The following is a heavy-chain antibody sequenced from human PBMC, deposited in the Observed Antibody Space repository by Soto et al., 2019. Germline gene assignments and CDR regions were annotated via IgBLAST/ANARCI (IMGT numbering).Heavy chain of an antibody. Sequence: SETLSLTCTVSGGSISSSSYYWGWIRQPPGKGLEWIGSIYYSGSTYYKPSLKSRVTISVDTSKNQFSLKLSSVTAADTAVYYCARLVGATEGSDDAFDIWGQGTMVTVSS. D-gene: IGHD1-26*01. CDR2: IYYSGST. J-gene: IGHJ3*02. CDR1: GGSISSSSYY. V-gene: IGHV4-39*01. CDR3: ARLVGATEGSDDAFDI.